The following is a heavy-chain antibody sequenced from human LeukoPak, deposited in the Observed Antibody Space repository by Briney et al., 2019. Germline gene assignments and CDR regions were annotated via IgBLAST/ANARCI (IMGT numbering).Heavy chain of an antibody. Sequence: GESLRLSRAASGFTFSSYAMHWIRQPPGKGLEWVADISYGGSNKYYAESVKGRFPISRENANNSVNLAMNSLRAGDTGFYYCENQCSGGSCPEYWGQGTLVTASP. CDR3: ENQCSGGSCPEY. CDR1: GFTFSSYA. V-gene: IGHV3-30*04. CDR2: ISYGGSNK. D-gene: IGHD2-15*01. J-gene: IGHJ4*02.